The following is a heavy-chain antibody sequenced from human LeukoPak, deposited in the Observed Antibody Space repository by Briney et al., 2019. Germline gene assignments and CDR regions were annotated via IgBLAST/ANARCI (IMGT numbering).Heavy chain of an antibody. CDR1: GCTFTSYD. D-gene: IGHD3-3*01. CDR3: ARSPLYDFWSGYYSEGVDY. J-gene: IGHJ4*02. CDR2: MNPNSGNT. V-gene: IGHV1-8*01. Sequence: GASVKVSCKASGCTFTSYDINWVRQATGQGLEWMGWMNPNSGNTGYAQKFQGGVTMTRNTSISTAYMELSSLRSEDTAVYYCARSPLYDFWSGYYSEGVDYWGQGTLVTVSS.